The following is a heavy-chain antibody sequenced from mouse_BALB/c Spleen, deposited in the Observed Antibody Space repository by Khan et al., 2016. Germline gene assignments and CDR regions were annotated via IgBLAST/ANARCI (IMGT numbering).Heavy chain of an antibody. CDR3: ARASYGTIYFDY. J-gene: IGHJ2*01. CDR2: ISYNGSN. Sequence: EVQLQESGPGLVKPSQSLSLTCSVTGYSITSDYDWNWIRQFPGNKLEWMGYISYNGSNSYNPSIKNRFSINRDTSKKQFFLKLKSVTTEDTATYSCARASYGTIYFDYWGQGTTLTVSS. V-gene: IGHV3-2*02. D-gene: IGHD1-2*01. CDR1: GYSITSDYD.